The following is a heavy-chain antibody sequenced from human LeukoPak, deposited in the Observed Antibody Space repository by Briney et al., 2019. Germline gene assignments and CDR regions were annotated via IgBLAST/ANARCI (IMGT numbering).Heavy chain of an antibody. Sequence: PGGSLRLSCVASGFTFGNFWMSWVRHAPGRGLEWVAYIHPEGGEKYHVESVMGRFTISRDNAESSLFLQMNGLRAEDTAVYYCSRKSRGRQDLDYWGQGALVTVSS. D-gene: IGHD2-15*01. J-gene: IGHJ4*02. V-gene: IGHV3-7*01. CDR3: SRKSRGRQDLDY. CDR1: GFTFGNFW. CDR2: IHPEGGEK.